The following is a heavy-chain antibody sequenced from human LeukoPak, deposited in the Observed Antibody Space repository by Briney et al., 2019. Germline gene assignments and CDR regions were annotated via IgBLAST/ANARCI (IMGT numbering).Heavy chain of an antibody. J-gene: IGHJ6*02. CDR3: AGARDYDSSAYHYNYYSMDV. CDR2: INTNSGGT. Sequence: ASLRVSSTASGYTFTGYCLHWVRQAPGQGLEWMGWINTNSGGTNYAQKFQGRVTMTRDTSISTAYMELSRLRSDDTAVYYCAGARDYDSSAYHYNYYSMDVWGQGTTVTVSS. D-gene: IGHD3-22*01. CDR1: GYTFTGYC. V-gene: IGHV1-2*02.